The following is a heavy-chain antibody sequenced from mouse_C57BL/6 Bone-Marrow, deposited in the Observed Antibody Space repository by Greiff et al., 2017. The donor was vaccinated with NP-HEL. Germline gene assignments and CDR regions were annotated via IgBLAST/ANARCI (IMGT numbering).Heavy chain of an antibody. CDR3: SRHGYDAWFAY. CDR1: GLTFSRYA. J-gene: IGHJ3*01. V-gene: IGHV5-9-3*01. D-gene: IGHD2-2*01. Sequence: DVKLVESGGGLVKPGGSLKLSCVVSGLTFSRYAMSWLRQTPEKRLEWVATINSAGSYTYYPDSVKGRFTISRDIAKNTLYLQMSSLRSNDTAMYYCSRHGYDAWFAYWGQGTLVTVSA. CDR2: INSAGSYT.